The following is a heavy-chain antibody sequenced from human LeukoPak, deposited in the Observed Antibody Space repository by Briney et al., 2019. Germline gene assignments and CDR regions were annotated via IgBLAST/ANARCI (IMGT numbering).Heavy chain of an antibody. Sequence: GGSLRLSCAASGFTFSSYAMSWVRQAPGKGLEWVSAISGSGGSTYYADSVKGRFTISRDNSKNALYLQINSLRAEDTAVYYCATKSSGYNIFFDYWGQGTLVTVSS. J-gene: IGHJ4*02. V-gene: IGHV3-23*01. CDR3: ATKSSGYNIFFDY. CDR2: ISGSGGST. CDR1: GFTFSSYA. D-gene: IGHD3-22*01.